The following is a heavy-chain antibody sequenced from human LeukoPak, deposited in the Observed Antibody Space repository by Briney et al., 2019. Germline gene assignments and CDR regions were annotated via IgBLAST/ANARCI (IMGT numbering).Heavy chain of an antibody. J-gene: IGHJ4*02. V-gene: IGHV1-2*04. CDR2: INPKSGGI. D-gene: IGHD5-12*01. CDR3: ATASGYIGYDLPDY. Sequence: GASVKVSCKASGYTFTGYYMHWVRQAPGQGLEWMGWINPKSGGINYAQKFQGWVTMTRDTSISTAYMELSRLRSDDTAVYYCATASGYIGYDLPDYWGQGTLVTVSS. CDR1: GYTFTGYY.